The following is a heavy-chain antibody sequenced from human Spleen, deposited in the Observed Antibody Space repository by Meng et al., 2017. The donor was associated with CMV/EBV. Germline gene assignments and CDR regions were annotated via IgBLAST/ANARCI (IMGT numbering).Heavy chain of an antibody. J-gene: IGHJ3*02. V-gene: IGHV4-59*01. CDR1: GDSIISYY. CDR2: ISWSGST. CDR3: AREGRILEAFDM. Sequence: ESLKISCIVSGDSIISYYWSWIRQPPGKRLEWIGAISWSGSTNHNPSLKSRVTMSVDTDKNQFSLKLSSVTAADTAVYYCAREGRILEAFDMWGQGTVVTVSS. D-gene: IGHD3-9*01.